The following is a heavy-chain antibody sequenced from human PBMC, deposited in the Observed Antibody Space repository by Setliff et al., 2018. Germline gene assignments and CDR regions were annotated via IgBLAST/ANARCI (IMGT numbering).Heavy chain of an antibody. Sequence: ASVKVSCKASAYIFSSYGLSWVRQAPGQGLEWMGWISAYNGDTNYAQKLQGRVTMTTDTSTSTAYMELRSLRSDDTAVYYCARDPLYRENLSRVFDFWGQGTMVPVSS. CDR1: AYIFSSYG. V-gene: IGHV1-18*01. D-gene: IGHD3-16*02. CDR3: ARDPLYRENLSRVFDF. J-gene: IGHJ3*01. CDR2: ISAYNGDT.